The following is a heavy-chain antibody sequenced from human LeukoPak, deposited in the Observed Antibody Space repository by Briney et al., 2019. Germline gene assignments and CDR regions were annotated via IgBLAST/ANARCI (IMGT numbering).Heavy chain of an antibody. J-gene: IGHJ4*02. CDR3: ARDRYYGSGSYVGDY. CDR2: INPNSGGT. V-gene: IGHV1-2*02. Sequence: ASVKVSCKASGSTFTGHYMHWVRQAPGQGLEWMGWINPNSGGTSYAQRFQGRVTMTRDTSISTAYMELSRLRSDDTAVYYCARDRYYGSGSYVGDYWGQGTPVTVSS. D-gene: IGHD3-10*01. CDR1: GSTFTGHY.